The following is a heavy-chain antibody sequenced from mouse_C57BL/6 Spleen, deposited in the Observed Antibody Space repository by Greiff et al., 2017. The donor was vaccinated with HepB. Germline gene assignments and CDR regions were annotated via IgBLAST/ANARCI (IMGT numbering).Heavy chain of an antibody. CDR3: ARRRDGYYYFDY. CDR1: GYTFTSYW. CDR2: IDPSDSYT. V-gene: IGHV1-50*01. D-gene: IGHD2-3*01. Sequence: QVQLQQSGAELVKPGASVKLSCKASGYTFTSYWMQWVKQRPGQGLEWIGEIDPSDSYTNYNQKFKGKATLTVDTSSSTAYMQLSSLTSEDSAVYYCARRRDGYYYFDYWGQGTTLTVSS. J-gene: IGHJ2*01.